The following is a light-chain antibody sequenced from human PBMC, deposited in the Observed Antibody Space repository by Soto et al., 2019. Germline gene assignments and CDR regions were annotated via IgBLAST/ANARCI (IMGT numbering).Light chain of an antibody. Sequence: DIQMTQSPSSLSASVGDRVTITCRASQSISNYLAWYQQKPGKVPKLLIYTASNFQSGVPSRFSGSGAGTDFTHNSSSLQPDDVATYYWHKYSCPPNTFGQGTKLEIK. J-gene: IGKJ2*01. CDR1: QSISNY. CDR2: TAS. V-gene: IGKV1-27*01. CDR3: HKYSCPPNT.